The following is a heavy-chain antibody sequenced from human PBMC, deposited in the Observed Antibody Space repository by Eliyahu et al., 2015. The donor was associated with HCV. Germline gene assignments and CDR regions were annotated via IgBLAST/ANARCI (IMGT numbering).Heavy chain of an antibody. J-gene: IGHJ6*03. Sequence: QVQLVQSGAEMKKPGASVKVSCKASGYNFPGNAISWVRQAPGQGLEWIGWISSYNDNTDYTQKFQGRVTMTADISATTAYMELRSLGSDDTAVYYCARLRGGSRMEYYMDVWGKGTTVTVS. CDR3: ARLRGGSRMEYYMDV. CDR2: ISSYNDNT. D-gene: IGHD2-15*01. CDR1: GYNFPGNA. V-gene: IGHV1-18*01.